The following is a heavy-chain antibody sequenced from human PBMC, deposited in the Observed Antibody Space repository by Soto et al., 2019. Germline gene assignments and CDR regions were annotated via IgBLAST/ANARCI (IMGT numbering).Heavy chain of an antibody. CDR1: GGTFSSYA. D-gene: IGHD3-22*01. J-gene: IGHJ4*02. Sequence: SVKVSCKASGGTFSSYAISWVRQAPGQGLEWMGGIIPIFGTANYAQKFQGRVTITADESTSTAYMELSSLRSEDTAVYYCARAGSYYYDSSGYHGYFDYWGQGTLVTVSS. V-gene: IGHV1-69*13. CDR3: ARAGSYYYDSSGYHGYFDY. CDR2: IIPIFGTA.